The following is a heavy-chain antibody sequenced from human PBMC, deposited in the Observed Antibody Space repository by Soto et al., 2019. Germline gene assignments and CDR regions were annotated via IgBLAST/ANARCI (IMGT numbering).Heavy chain of an antibody. J-gene: IGHJ4*02. Sequence: VASVVSCKASGYTFTSYAMHWVRQAPGQRLEWMGWINAGNGNTKYSQKFQGRVTITRDTSASTAYMELSSLRSEDTAVYYCARDLGGWPDYWGQGTLVTVSS. CDR3: ARDLGGWPDY. CDR1: GYTFTSYA. V-gene: IGHV1-3*01. CDR2: INAGNGNT. D-gene: IGHD2-15*01.